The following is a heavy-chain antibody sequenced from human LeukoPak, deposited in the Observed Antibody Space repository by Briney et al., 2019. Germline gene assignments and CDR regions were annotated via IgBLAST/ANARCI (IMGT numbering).Heavy chain of an antibody. CDR3: ARRPTASAERGMDV. V-gene: IGHV3-74*01. J-gene: IGHJ6*02. D-gene: IGHD6-25*01. Sequence: GGSLRLSCAASGFTFSSNWMHWVRQAPGKGLVWVSRINEDGSTTNYADSVKGRSTIFRDNAKNTLYLQMNSLRAEDTAVYYCARRPTASAERGMDVWGHGTTVIVSS. CDR1: GFTFSSNW. CDR2: INEDGSTT.